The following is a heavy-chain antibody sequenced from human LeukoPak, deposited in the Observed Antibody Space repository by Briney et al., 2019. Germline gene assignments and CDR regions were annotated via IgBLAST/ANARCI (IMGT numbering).Heavy chain of an antibody. D-gene: IGHD1-26*01. J-gene: IGHJ4*02. CDR1: GFTFSSHE. CDR3: TTDHVGATVEFDS. CDR2: ISSSGSSV. V-gene: IGHV3-48*03. Sequence: GGSLRLSCAASGFTFSSHEMNWVRQAPGEGLEWISYISSSGSSVKYADSVKGRFSISRDNAKNSLYLQMDSLRAEDTAIYYCTTDHVGATVEFDSWGQGTLVTVSS.